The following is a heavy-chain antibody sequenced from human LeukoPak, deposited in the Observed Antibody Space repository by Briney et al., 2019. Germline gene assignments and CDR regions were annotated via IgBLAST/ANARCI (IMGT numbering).Heavy chain of an antibody. CDR2: IYYSGST. J-gene: IGHJ4*02. V-gene: IGHV4-39*01. Sequence: SETLSLTCTVSGGSISSSSYYWGWIRQPPGKGLGWIGSIYYSGSTYYNPSLKSRVSISVDTSKNQFSLKRSSVTAADTAVYYCASDSSGWFRPYYFDYWGQGTLVTVSS. D-gene: IGHD6-19*01. CDR1: GGSISSSSYY. CDR3: ASDSSGWFRPYYFDY.